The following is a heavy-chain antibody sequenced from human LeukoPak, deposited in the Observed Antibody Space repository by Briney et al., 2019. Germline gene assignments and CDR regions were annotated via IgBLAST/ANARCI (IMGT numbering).Heavy chain of an antibody. CDR3: AKYYYGSGSYPT. V-gene: IGHV1-2*02. J-gene: IGHJ4*02. D-gene: IGHD3-10*01. CDR1: GYTFTGYY. CDR2: INPNSGGT. Sequence: RASVKVSCKASGYTFTGYYMHWVRQAPGQGLEWMGWINPNSGGTNYAQKFQGRVTMTRDTSISTAYMELNRLRSDDTAVYYCAKYYYGSGSYPTWGQGTLVTVSS.